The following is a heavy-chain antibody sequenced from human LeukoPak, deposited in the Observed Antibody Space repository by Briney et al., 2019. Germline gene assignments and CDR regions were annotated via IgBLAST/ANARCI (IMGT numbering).Heavy chain of an antibody. Sequence: PETLSLTCTVSGGSISSYYWSWIRQPAGKGLEWIGRIYTSGSTNYNPSLKSRVTMSVDTSKNQFSLKLSSVTAADTAVYYCARDQSRHCSSTSCYGRADWFDPWGQGTLVTVSS. CDR3: ARDQSRHCSSTSCYGRADWFDP. J-gene: IGHJ5*02. CDR1: GGSISSYY. CDR2: IYTSGST. D-gene: IGHD2-2*01. V-gene: IGHV4-4*07.